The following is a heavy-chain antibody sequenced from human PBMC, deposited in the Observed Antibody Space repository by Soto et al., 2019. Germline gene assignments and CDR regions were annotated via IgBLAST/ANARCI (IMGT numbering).Heavy chain of an antibody. J-gene: IGHJ4*02. CDR1: GFTFSSYS. CDR2: IKHDTSEA. D-gene: IGHD3-16*02. V-gene: IGHV3-7*03. Sequence: PGGSLRLSCAASGFTFSSYSMNWVRQAPGKGLEWVGNIKHDTSEAHYADSVKGRFTITRDNIKNFLFLQMNGLRSDDTASYYCARDGLLFSGPYRPSRFDYWGLGTLVTVSS. CDR3: ARDGLLFSGPYRPSRFDY.